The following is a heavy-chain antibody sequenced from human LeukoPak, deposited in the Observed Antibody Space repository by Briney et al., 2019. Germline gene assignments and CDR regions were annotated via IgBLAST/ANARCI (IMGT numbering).Heavy chain of an antibody. D-gene: IGHD2-15*01. CDR2: ISHDGSNK. V-gene: IGHV3-30*03. CDR3: ARRNGGRLYYYGMDV. CDR1: GFTFNNYG. J-gene: IGHJ6*02. Sequence: PGTSLRLSCAASGFTFNNYGMHWVRQAPGKGLEWVAVISHDGSNKYYADSVKGRFTISRDDSKNTLYLQMNSLRAEDTAVYYCARRNGGRLYYYGMDVWGQGTTVTVSS.